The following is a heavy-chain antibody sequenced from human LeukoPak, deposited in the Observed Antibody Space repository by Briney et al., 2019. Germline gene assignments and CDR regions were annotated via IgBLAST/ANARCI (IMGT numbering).Heavy chain of an antibody. J-gene: IGHJ4*02. D-gene: IGHD3-10*01. V-gene: IGHV3-48*02. Sequence: GGSLRLSCVVSGFTFSNYSMNWVRQAPGKGLEWVSYISSRSSSIYYLDSVKGRFTISRDNAKDSLYLQMNSLRDEDTAVYYCARVIRRFGEFSSDYWGQGTLVTVSS. CDR3: ARVIRRFGEFSSDY. CDR1: GFTFSNYS. CDR2: ISSRSSSI.